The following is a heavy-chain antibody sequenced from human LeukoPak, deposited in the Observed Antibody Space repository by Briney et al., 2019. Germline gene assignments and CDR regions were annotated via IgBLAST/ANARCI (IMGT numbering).Heavy chain of an antibody. CDR2: IIPILGIA. J-gene: IGHJ6*02. CDR3: ARVRFLTMVRVMDV. D-gene: IGHD3-10*01. Sequence: SVKVSCKASGGTFSSYAISWVRQAPGQGLEWMGRIIPILGIANYAQKFQGRVTITADKSTSTAYMELSSLRSEYTAVYYCARVRFLTMVRVMDVWGQGTTVTVSS. CDR1: GGTFSSYA. V-gene: IGHV1-69*04.